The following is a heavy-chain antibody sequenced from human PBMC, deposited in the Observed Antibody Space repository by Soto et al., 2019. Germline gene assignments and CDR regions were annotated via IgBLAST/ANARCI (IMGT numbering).Heavy chain of an antibody. Sequence: PGGALRLSCIASGFTFDDYALHWVRQVPWRGLDWVCGRDWNSVSVAYAGSLTGGFIIARDNAEMSVYMQMKSLRREDTAFYCCLKGRGKYQVEYGMNGWGQGTVVTVAS. CDR3: LKGRGKYQVEYGMNG. CDR2: RDWNSVSV. D-gene: IGHD2-2*01. CDR1: GFTFDDYA. V-gene: IGHV3-9*01. J-gene: IGHJ4*03.